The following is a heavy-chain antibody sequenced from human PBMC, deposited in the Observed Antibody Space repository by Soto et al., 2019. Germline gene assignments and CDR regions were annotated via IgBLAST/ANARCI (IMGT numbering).Heavy chain of an antibody. CDR1: GFTFRSYS. D-gene: IGHD3-10*01. CDR2: ISSSSSYT. CDR3: ARGRLGCGEFDYYYYGMDG. J-gene: IGHJ6*02. V-gene: IGHV3-21*01. Sequence: GGSLGLSCAASGFTFRSYSVNWVRQAPGRGLEWVSSISSSSSYTYYADSVKGRLTISRDNATNSLYLQMTSLRAEDTAVYYCARGRLGCGEFDYYYYGMDGWGQGTTVTVSS.